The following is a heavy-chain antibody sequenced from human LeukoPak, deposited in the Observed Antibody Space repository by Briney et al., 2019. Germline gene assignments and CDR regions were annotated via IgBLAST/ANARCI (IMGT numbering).Heavy chain of an antibody. Sequence: SETLSLTCAVYGGSFSGYYWSWIRQPPGKGLEWIGEINHSGSTNYNPSLKSRVTISVDTSKNQFSLKLSSVTAADTAVYYCARRLRGYSGYEARGHFDYWGQGTLVTVSS. CDR2: INHSGST. V-gene: IGHV4-34*01. D-gene: IGHD5-12*01. CDR1: GGSFSGYY. CDR3: ARRLRGYSGYEARGHFDY. J-gene: IGHJ4*02.